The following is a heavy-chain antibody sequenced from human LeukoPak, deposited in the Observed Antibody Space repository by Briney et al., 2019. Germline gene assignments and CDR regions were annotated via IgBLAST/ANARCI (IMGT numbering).Heavy chain of an antibody. J-gene: IGHJ4*02. D-gene: IGHD3-3*01. CDR1: GFTFSSYG. V-gene: IGHV3-30*02. CDR3: TIIMDFWSGSHFDY. Sequence: PGGSLRLSXAASGFTFSSYGMHWVRQAPGKGLEWVAFIRYDGSNKYYADSVKGRFTISRDNSKNTLYLQMNSLRAEDTAVYYCTIIMDFWSGSHFDYWGQGTLVTVSS. CDR2: IRYDGSNK.